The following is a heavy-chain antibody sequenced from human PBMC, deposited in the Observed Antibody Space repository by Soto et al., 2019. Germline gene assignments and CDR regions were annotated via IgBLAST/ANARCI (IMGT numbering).Heavy chain of an antibody. CDR3: AKDYYDSSGYSHS. CDR2: ISYDGSNK. J-gene: IGHJ5*01. CDR1: GFTFSRYG. Sequence: LGGALRLSCAASGFTFSRYGMHWVRQAPGKGLEWVAVISYDGSNKYYADSVKGRFTISRDNSKNTLYLQMNSLRAEDTAVYYCAKDYYDSSGYSHSRGQGPLVTVPS. V-gene: IGHV3-30*18. D-gene: IGHD3-22*01.